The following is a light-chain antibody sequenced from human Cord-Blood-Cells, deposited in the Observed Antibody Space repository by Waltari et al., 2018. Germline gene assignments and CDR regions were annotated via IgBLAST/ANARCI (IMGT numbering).Light chain of an antibody. Sequence: EIVMTQSPATLFVFPGERATLSCRASQSVSSNLAWYQQKPGQAPRLLIYGASTRATGIPARFSGSGSGTEFTLTISSLQSEDFAVYYCQQYNNWPPLTFGGGTKVEIK. J-gene: IGKJ4*01. CDR2: GAS. V-gene: IGKV3-15*01. CDR3: QQYNNWPPLT. CDR1: QSVSSN.